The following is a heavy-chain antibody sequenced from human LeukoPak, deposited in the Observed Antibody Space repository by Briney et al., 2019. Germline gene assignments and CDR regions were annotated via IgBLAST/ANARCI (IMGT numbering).Heavy chain of an antibody. CDR1: GFTFDDYA. J-gene: IGHJ3*02. Sequence: GGALRLSCAASGFTFDDYAIRWVRQSPGRGLDWVSLISGDGDSTYYADSVKGRFTISRDNSKNSLYLQMNSLRTEDTALYYCAKGNERRAFDIWGQGTMVTVSS. CDR3: AKGNERRAFDI. CDR2: ISGDGDST. V-gene: IGHV3-43*02.